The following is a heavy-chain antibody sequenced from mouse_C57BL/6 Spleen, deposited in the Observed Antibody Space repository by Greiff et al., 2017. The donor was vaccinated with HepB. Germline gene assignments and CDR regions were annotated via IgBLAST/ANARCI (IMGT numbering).Heavy chain of an antibody. J-gene: IGHJ2*01. CDR1: GYTFTSYW. D-gene: IGHD2-3*01. CDR3: ARYDGYPGFDY. Sequence: VQLQQPGAELVRPGSSVKLSCKASGYTFTSYWMHWVKQRPIQGLEWIGNIDPSDSETHYNQKFKDKATLTVDKSSSTAYMQLSSLTSEDSAVYYCARYDGYPGFDYWGQGTTLTVSS. CDR2: IDPSDSET. V-gene: IGHV1-52*01.